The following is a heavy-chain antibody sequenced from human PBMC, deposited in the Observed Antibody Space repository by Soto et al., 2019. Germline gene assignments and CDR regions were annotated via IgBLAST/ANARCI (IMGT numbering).Heavy chain of an antibody. V-gene: IGHV3-7*01. D-gene: IGHD6-13*01. Sequence: EVQLVESGGGLVQPGGSLRLSCVDSGFTFSRYWMSWVRQAPVKGLEWVGNIKQDGSEENYVDSVKGRFTISRDNAKNSIYLQMNSLRDEDTAVYYCARIAASGRGWDVWGQGTTVVVS. CDR2: IKQDGSEE. CDR3: ARIAASGRGWDV. J-gene: IGHJ6*02. CDR1: GFTFSRYW.